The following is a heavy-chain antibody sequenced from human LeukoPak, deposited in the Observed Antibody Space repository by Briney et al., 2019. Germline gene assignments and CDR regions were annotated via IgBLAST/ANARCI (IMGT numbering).Heavy chain of an antibody. CDR2: IRYDGSNK. J-gene: IGHJ3*02. D-gene: IGHD5-18*01. CDR3: ARWWTDTAMAYDAFDI. CDR1: GFTISSYG. V-gene: IGHV3-30*02. Sequence: LKLSRAASGFTISSYGMHWVRQAPGKGLEWVAFIRYDGSNKYYADSVKGRFTISRDNSTNTLYLQMNSLRAEDTAVYYCARWWTDTAMAYDAFDIWGQGTMVTVSS.